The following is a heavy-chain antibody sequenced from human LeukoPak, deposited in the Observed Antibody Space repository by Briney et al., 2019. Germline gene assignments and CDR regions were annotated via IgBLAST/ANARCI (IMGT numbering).Heavy chain of an antibody. J-gene: IGHJ4*02. CDR2: IKEDGSEK. Sequence: GGSLKLSCAASGFTFSSYWMSWVRQAPGKGLEGVANIKEDGSEKKYVDSVKGRFTISRDNAKNSLYVQMNSLRVEDTAVYYCVRDGGGAEDYWGQGTLVTVSS. V-gene: IGHV3-7*01. CDR3: VRDGGGAEDY. CDR1: GFTFSSYW. D-gene: IGHD3-16*01.